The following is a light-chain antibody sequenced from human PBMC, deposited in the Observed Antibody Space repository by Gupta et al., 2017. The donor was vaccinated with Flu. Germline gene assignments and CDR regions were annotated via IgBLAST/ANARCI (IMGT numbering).Light chain of an antibody. CDR3: HPSPGITNWV. J-gene: IGLJ3*02. Sequence: VTISCTGTSSDVGGYNSVSWYPQHPGKAPTLIISEVTKRPSGSPARFPASKPASPASLPVPGLQAEDEVDSYCHPSPGITNWVFGGGTKL. V-gene: IGLV2-8*01. CDR2: EVT. CDR1: SSDVGGYNS.